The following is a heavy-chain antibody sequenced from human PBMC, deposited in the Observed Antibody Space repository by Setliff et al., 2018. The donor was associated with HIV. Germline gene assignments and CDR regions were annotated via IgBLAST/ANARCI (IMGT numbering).Heavy chain of an antibody. CDR1: GYTFRNFA. CDR3: AILDY. V-gene: IGHV1-2*02. Sequence: ASVKVSCKASGYTFRNFAISWVRQAPGQGLEWMGWINPNSGDTNYAQKFHGRVTMTTDTSISTAYMELSRLRSDDTAVYYCAILDYWGLGTLVTVSS. CDR2: INPNSGDT. J-gene: IGHJ4*02.